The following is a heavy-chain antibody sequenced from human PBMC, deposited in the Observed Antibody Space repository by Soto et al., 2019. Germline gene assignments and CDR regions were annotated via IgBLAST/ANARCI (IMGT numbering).Heavy chain of an antibody. D-gene: IGHD3-10*01. CDR3: ARGGERIWFGELWVGVAYYYMDV. V-gene: IGHV3-23*01. CDR1: GFTFSSYA. J-gene: IGHJ6*03. Sequence: PGGSLRLSCAASGFTFSSYAMSWVRQAPGKGLEWVLAISGSGGSTYYADSVKGRFTISRDNSKNTLYLQMNSLRAEDTAVYYCARGGERIWFGELWVGVAYYYMDVWGKGTTVTVSS. CDR2: ISGSGGST.